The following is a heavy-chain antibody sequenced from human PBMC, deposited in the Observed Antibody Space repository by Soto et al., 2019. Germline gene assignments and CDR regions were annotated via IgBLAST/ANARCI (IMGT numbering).Heavy chain of an antibody. V-gene: IGHV3-30-3*01. D-gene: IGHD3-9*01. Sequence: QVQLVESGGGVVQPGRSLRLSCAASGFTFSSYAMHWVRQAPGKGLEWVAVISYDGSNKYYADSGKGRFTISRDNSKNTLYLQMKGLGAEDTALYYCARDLTRPLRYFVWIWGQGTLVTVSS. J-gene: IGHJ4*02. CDR1: GFTFSSYA. CDR2: ISYDGSNK. CDR3: ARDLTRPLRYFVWI.